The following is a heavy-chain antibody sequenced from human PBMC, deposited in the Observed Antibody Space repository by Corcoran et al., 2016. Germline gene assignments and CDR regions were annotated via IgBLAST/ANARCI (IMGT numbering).Heavy chain of an antibody. CDR2: IIPIFGTA. CDR3: ARASRNYDIFFGRYYYYGMDV. Sequence: QAQLVQSGAEVKKPGSSVKVSCKASGGTFSSYAISWVRQAPGQGLEWMGGIIPIFGTANYAQKFQGRVTITADESTSTAYMELSSLRSEDTAVYYCARASRNYDIFFGRYYYYGMDVWGQGTTVTVSS. J-gene: IGHJ6*02. CDR1: GGTFSSYA. D-gene: IGHD3-9*01. V-gene: IGHV1-69*01.